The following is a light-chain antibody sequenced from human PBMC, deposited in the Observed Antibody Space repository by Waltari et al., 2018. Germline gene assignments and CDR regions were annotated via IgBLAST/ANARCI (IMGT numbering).Light chain of an antibody. V-gene: IGKV1-9*01. Sequence: DIQLTQSPSFLSASVGDRVTITCRASQGISTYLAWYQQKPGKAPKLLIYAASTLQSGVPSRFSGSGSGTEFTLTISSLQPEDFAIYYCQQLNNYLWTFGQATEVEIK. CDR3: QQLNNYLWT. CDR2: AAS. J-gene: IGKJ1*01. CDR1: QGISTY.